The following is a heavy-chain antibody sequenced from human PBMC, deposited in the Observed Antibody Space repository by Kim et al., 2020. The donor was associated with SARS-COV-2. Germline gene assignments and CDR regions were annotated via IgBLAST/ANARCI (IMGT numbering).Heavy chain of an antibody. J-gene: IGHJ5*02. CDR2: ISPYNGNT. Sequence: ASVKVSCKASGYSFTRFGVSWVRQAPGQGLEWMGWISPYNGNTNYAQKFQGRVTMTTDTSTTTAYMEVRSLKSDDTAIYYCARVMYTYGPNWFDPWGQGTLVNVSS. CDR3: ARVMYTYGPNWFDP. D-gene: IGHD5-18*01. CDR1: GYSFTRFG. V-gene: IGHV1-18*04.